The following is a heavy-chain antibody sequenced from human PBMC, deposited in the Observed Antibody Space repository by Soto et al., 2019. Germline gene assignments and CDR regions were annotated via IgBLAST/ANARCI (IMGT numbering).Heavy chain of an antibody. Sequence: PGGSLRLSCAASGFTFSSFAMTWVREAPGRGLEWISGISGSGGTTYDADSVKGRFIISRDNSKNTLYLQMNSLRAEDTAIYYCEKDLVLLRSWGQGTLVTVSS. CDR2: ISGSGGTT. J-gene: IGHJ5*02. D-gene: IGHD1-26*01. CDR3: EKDLVLLRS. V-gene: IGHV3-23*01. CDR1: GFTFSSFA.